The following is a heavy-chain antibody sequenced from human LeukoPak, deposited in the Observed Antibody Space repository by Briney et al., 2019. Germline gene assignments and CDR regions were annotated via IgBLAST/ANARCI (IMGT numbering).Heavy chain of an antibody. V-gene: IGHV1-46*01. Sequence: ASVKVSCKAFGYTFTSNYMHWVRQAPGQGPEWMGVTSPSGGSTTYAQKFQGRVTLTRDMSTSTDYLELSSLRSEDTAVYYCARDTTGYYGSWSQGTLVTVSS. CDR3: ARDTTGYYGS. CDR1: GYTFTSNY. CDR2: TSPSGGST. J-gene: IGHJ4*02. D-gene: IGHD2-15*01.